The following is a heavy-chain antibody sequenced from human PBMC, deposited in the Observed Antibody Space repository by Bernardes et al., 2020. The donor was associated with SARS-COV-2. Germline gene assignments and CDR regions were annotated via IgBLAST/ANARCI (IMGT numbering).Heavy chain of an antibody. CDR1: GFDFDDYT. CDR3: VGYYYASWSYVY. V-gene: IGHV3-9*01. J-gene: IGHJ4*02. Sequence: GGSLRLSCVTSGFDFDDYTMHWVRQGPGKGLEWVSGISWYSANIGYADSVKGRFTISRDNAKNSLYLEMNRLRPDDTAFYYCVGYYYASWSYVYWGQGTQVTVSS. D-gene: IGHD3-10*01. CDR2: ISWYSANI.